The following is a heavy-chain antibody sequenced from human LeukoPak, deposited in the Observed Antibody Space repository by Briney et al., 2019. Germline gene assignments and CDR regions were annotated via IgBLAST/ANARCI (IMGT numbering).Heavy chain of an antibody. J-gene: IGHJ4*02. CDR2: IYHSGST. CDR3: ATTRECRSSSCSYDY. D-gene: IGHD2-2*01. CDR1: GGSFSGYD. V-gene: IGHV4-34*01. Sequence: AETLSLSCAVSGGSFSGYDWSWIRQAPGKGLEWIGEIYHSGSTNYNPSVMSRFTISGDKSKNKFSLKLNSLTAADTAVYYCATTRECRSSSCSYDYWGQGTLVTVSP.